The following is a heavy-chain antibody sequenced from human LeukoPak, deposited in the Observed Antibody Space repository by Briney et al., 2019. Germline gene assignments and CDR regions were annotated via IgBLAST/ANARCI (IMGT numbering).Heavy chain of an antibody. CDR3: VKAPSSSSWYAAVDL. V-gene: IGHV3-64D*06. J-gene: IGHJ3*01. Sequence: PGRSLRLSSSASGFTFSNYAIHWVRQAPVKGMEYVSAIISNGASTYYADSVRSRFTISRDNSKNTLYLHMSSLRVEDTAVYYCVKAPSSSSWYAAVDLWGQGTMVTVSS. CDR1: GFTFSNYA. D-gene: IGHD6-13*01. CDR2: IISNGAST.